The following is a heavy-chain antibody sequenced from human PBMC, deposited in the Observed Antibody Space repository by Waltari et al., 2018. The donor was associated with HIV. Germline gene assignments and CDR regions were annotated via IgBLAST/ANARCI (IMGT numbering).Heavy chain of an antibody. Sequence: EVQLLESGGGLVRPGGSLRLSCADSGFSFRNYDMNWVRQAPGKGLQWVSFGSGSGSSTVYADSVKGRFTISRDNSKNTLYLQMKSLRADDTAIYYCVKVGFDGPFHSYFDFWGQGTLVTVSS. CDR1: GFSFRNYD. CDR3: VKVGFDGPFHSYFDF. J-gene: IGHJ4*02. V-gene: IGHV3-23*01. CDR2: GSGSGSST. D-gene: IGHD1-26*01.